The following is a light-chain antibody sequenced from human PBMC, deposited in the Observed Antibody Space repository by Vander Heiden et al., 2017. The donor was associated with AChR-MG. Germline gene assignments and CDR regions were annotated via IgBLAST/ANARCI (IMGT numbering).Light chain of an antibody. Sequence: QSALTQPLSYLGSPGQSLTIFCTGTRTDVGGYNYGSWYQQRPGKAPKLIIYDVNNRPSGVSGRFSGSKSGDTASLTISGRQAEDEADYYYCSYGGDYTWVFGGGTTLTVL. CDR2: DVN. V-gene: IGLV2-11*01. CDR1: RTDVGGYNY. CDR3: CSYGGDYTWV. J-gene: IGLJ3*02.